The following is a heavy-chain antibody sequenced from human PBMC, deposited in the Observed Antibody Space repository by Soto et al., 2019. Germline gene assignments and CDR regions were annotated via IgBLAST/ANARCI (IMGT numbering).Heavy chain of an antibody. D-gene: IGHD5-18*01. J-gene: IGHJ4*02. CDR3: AKDLWLLGVSYFDY. V-gene: IGHV3-23*01. Sequence: GGSLRLSCAASGFTFSSYAMSWVRQAPGKGLEWVSAISGSGGSTYYADSVKGRFTISRDNSKNTLYLQMNSLRAEDTAGKYWAKDLWLLGVSYFDYLGQGTLVTVSS. CDR1: GFTFSSYA. CDR2: ISGSGGST.